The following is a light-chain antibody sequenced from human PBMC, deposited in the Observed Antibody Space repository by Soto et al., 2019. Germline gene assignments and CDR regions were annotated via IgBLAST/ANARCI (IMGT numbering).Light chain of an antibody. CDR3: QHYDWSFT. V-gene: IGKV3-20*01. Sequence: EIVLTQSPGTLSLSPGERATLSCRASQGVRSNFFAWYQQKSGQAPRFLIYGASNRASGIPDRFSGSGSGTDFILTISRLYSEGFAVYYCQHYDWSFTFGGGTKVEIK. J-gene: IGKJ4*01. CDR1: QGVRSNF. CDR2: GAS.